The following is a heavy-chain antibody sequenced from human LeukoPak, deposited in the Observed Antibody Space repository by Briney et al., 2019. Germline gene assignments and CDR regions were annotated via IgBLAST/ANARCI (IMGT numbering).Heavy chain of an antibody. CDR2: ISGSGGST. J-gene: IGHJ4*02. Sequence: GGSLRLSCAASGFTFSSYAMSWVRQAPGKGLEWVSAISGSGGSTYYADSVKGRFTISRDNSKNTLYLQMNSLRAEDTAVHYCAKYPEGSGSYYWVYFDYWGQGTLVTVSS. CDR3: AKYPEGSGSYYWVYFDY. V-gene: IGHV3-23*01. CDR1: GFTFSSYA. D-gene: IGHD3-10*01.